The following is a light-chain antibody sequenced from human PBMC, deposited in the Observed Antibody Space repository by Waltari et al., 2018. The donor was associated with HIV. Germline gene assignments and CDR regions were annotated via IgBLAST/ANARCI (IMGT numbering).Light chain of an antibody. CDR1: QAISNS. CDR3: QQYYTTPYT. V-gene: IGKV1-NL1*01. Sequence: DIQMTQSPSSLSASVGDRVTITCRASQAISNSLAWYQQKPGKAPNLLLSAASRLETGVPPTFSGRRSGEDFTLTINNLQPEDFATYYCQQYYTTPYTFGQGTKLEMK. J-gene: IGKJ2*01. CDR2: AAS.